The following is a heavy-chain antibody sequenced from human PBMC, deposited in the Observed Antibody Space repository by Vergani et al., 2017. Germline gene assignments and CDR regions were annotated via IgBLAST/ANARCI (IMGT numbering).Heavy chain of an antibody. D-gene: IGHD6-13*01. J-gene: IGHJ4*02. CDR1: GFTFSSYA. CDR3: ARDPGYSSSWYYFDY. CDR2: ISYDGSNK. Sequence: QVQLVESGGGVVQPGRSLRLSCAASGFTFSSYAMHWVRQAPGKGLEWVAVISYDGSNKYYADSVKGRFTISRDNSKNTLYLQMNSLRAEDTAVYYCARDPGYSSSWYYFDYWGQGTLVIVSS. V-gene: IGHV3-30-3*01.